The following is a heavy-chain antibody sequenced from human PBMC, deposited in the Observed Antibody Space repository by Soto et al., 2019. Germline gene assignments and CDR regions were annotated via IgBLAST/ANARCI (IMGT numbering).Heavy chain of an antibody. CDR2: ISGCGEST. D-gene: IGHD3-22*01. CDR1: GFPFSGYA. Sequence: EVQLLESGGGLVQPGGSLRLSCAASGFPFSGYAMSWVRRAPGKGPEWVSSISGCGESTHYADSVKGRSTISRDNSKNTLYLQMNSLRAEDTAVYYCAKEGAGYYDSSPYDSWGQGTLVTVSS. CDR3: AKEGAGYYDSSPYDS. J-gene: IGHJ5*01. V-gene: IGHV3-23*01.